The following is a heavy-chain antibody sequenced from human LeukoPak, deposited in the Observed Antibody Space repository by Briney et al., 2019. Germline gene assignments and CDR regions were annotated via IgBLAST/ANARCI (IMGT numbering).Heavy chain of an antibody. V-gene: IGHV1-2*06. CDR2: INPNSGGT. J-gene: IGHJ5*02. CDR1: GYTFTGYY. Sequence: GASVKVSCKAAGYTFTGYYMFWVRQAPGQGLEWMGRINPNSGGTNYAQKSQGRVTMTRDTSISTAYMELSRLRSDDTAVYYCARGYCSGGSCYPVENWFDPWGQGTLVTVSS. D-gene: IGHD2-15*01. CDR3: ARGYCSGGSCYPVENWFDP.